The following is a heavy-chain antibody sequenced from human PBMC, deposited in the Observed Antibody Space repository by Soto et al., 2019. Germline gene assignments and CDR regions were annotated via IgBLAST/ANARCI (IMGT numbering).Heavy chain of an antibody. J-gene: IGHJ6*02. V-gene: IGHV1-69*13. D-gene: IGHD6-19*01. CDR1: GGTFSSYA. CDR2: IIPIFGTA. Sequence: SVKVSCKASGGTFSSYAISWVRQAPGQGLEWMGGIIPIFGTANYAQKFQGRVTITADESTSTAYVELSSLRSEDTAAYYCARVGRSSGWYELYYYYYYGMDVWGQGTTVTVSS. CDR3: ARVGRSSGWYELYYYYYYGMDV.